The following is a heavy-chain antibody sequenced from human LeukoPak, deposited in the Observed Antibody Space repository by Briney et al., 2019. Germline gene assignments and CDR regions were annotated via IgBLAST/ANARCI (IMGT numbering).Heavy chain of an antibody. Sequence: GGSLRLSCAASGCTFSSRAMYWVRQAPAKGLEWVAGLSYDGSNTYYLDSVKGRFTISGDNSKNTLYLQMDSLRTEDTAVYYCAKDPHQLILSNYFDDWGQGTLVTVSS. J-gene: IGHJ4*02. V-gene: IGHV3-30*18. CDR1: GCTFSSRA. CDR3: AKDPHQLILSNYFDD. CDR2: LSYDGSNT. D-gene: IGHD2/OR15-2a*01.